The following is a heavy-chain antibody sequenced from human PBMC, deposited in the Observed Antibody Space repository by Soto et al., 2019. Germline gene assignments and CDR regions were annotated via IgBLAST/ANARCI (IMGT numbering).Heavy chain of an antibody. CDR3: ARDGYDFWSGYYNY. Sequence: PGGSLRLSCAASGFTFSSYWMSWVRQAPGKGLEWVANIKQDGSEKYYVDSVKGRFTISRDNAKNSLYLQMNSLRAEDTAVYYCARDGYDFWSGYYNYWGQGTLVTVSS. D-gene: IGHD3-3*01. CDR1: GFTFSSYW. CDR2: IKQDGSEK. V-gene: IGHV3-7*01. J-gene: IGHJ4*02.